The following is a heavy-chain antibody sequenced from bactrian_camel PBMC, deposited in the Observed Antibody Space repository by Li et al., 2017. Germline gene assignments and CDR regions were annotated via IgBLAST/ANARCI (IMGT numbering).Heavy chain of an antibody. CDR2: ISNGGGVT. J-gene: IGHJ4*01. D-gene: IGHD2*01. Sequence: QVQLVESGGGSVQAGGSLRLSCVVSKNVGGSNCIGWFRQVPGKSREGVASISNGGGVTYYTDSVKGRFTISRDNTKNTVYLQMNSLKPEDTAMYYCAAEGPGCDTMSPDEYNFEGQGTQVTVS. V-gene: IGHV3S63*01. CDR3: AAEGPGCDTMSPDEYNF. CDR1: KNVGGSNC.